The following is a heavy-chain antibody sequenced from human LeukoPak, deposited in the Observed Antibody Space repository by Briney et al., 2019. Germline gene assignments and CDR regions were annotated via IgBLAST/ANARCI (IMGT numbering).Heavy chain of an antibody. Sequence: ASVKVSCKASGYTFTTHTIHWVRQAPGQGLEWMGWINTNTGNPTYAQGFTGRFVFSLDTSVSTAYLQISSLKAEDTAVYYCARGYGDYEGSGWFDPWGQGTLVTVSS. J-gene: IGHJ5*02. CDR3: ARGYGDYEGSGWFDP. V-gene: IGHV7-4-1*02. CDR1: GYTFTTHT. CDR2: INTNTGNP. D-gene: IGHD4-17*01.